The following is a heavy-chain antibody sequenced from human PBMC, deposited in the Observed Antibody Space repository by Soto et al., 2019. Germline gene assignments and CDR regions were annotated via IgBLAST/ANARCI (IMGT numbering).Heavy chain of an antibody. D-gene: IGHD3-10*01. CDR3: TGITWFRGMDV. Sequence: RSLTCSISGDSVSSNSAAWNWIRQSPSRGLEWLGRTYYKCKWNNDYALSVKSPITINPDTSKNQFSLHLYSVTLEDTAVYYCTGITWFRGMDVWGQGTPVTVSS. CDR2: TYYKCKWNN. V-gene: IGHV6-1*01. CDR1: GDSVSSNSAA. J-gene: IGHJ6*02.